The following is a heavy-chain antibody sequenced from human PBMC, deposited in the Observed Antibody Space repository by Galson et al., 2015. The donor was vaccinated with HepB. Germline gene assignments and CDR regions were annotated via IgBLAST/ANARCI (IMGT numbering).Heavy chain of an antibody. J-gene: IGHJ4*02. CDR1: GGTFSSYA. V-gene: IGHV1-69*13. CDR3: ARDLDSSSSVYY. CDR2: IIPIFGTA. D-gene: IGHD6-6*01. Sequence: SVKVSCKASGGTFSSYAISWVRQAPGQGLEWMGGIIPIFGTANYAQKFQGRVTITADESTSTAYMELSSLRSEDTAVYYCARDLDSSSSVYYWGQGTLVTVSS.